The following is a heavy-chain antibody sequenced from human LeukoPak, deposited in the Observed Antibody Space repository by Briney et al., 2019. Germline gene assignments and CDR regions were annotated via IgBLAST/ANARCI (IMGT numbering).Heavy chain of an antibody. Sequence: SETLSLTCAVYGGSFSGYYWSWIRQPPGKGLEWIGEINHSGSTNYNPSLKSRVTISVDTSKNQFSLKLRSVTAADTAVYYCARVTGYMIEDYFDYWGQGILVTVSS. J-gene: IGHJ4*02. CDR3: ARVTGYMIEDYFDY. CDR2: INHSGST. V-gene: IGHV4-34*01. D-gene: IGHD3-9*01. CDR1: GGSFSGYY.